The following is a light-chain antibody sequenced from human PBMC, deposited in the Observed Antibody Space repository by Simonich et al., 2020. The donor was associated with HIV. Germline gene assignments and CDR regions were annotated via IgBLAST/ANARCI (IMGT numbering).Light chain of an antibody. CDR2: WAS. Sequence: DIVMTQSPDSLAVSLGEWATINCKSSQNILYSSNNRHYLAWYQQKPGQPPKLLIHWASTRESGVPDRFSGSGSGTDFTLTISSLQSEDFATYYCQQYYSFPWTFGQGTKVEIK. V-gene: IGKV4-1*01. CDR3: QQYYSFPWT. J-gene: IGKJ1*01. CDR1: QNILYSSNNRHY.